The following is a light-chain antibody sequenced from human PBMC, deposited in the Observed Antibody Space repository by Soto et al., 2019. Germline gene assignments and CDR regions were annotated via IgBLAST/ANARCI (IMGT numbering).Light chain of an antibody. J-gene: IGLJ3*02. Sequence: QSVLTQPPSLSGTPGQRVTSSCSGSNSNIGRYSVNWYQHFPGTAPKILIYSDDERPSGVPDRFSGSKSGTSASLAISALQYEDEAEYYCAAWDDKLNGPMFGGGTKLTVL. V-gene: IGLV1-44*01. CDR2: SDD. CDR1: NSNIGRYS. CDR3: AAWDDKLNGPM.